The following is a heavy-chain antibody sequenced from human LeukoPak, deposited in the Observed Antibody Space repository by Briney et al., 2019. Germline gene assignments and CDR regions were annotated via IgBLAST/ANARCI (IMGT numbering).Heavy chain of an antibody. CDR1: GFTFDDYA. Sequence: ESGGGLVQPGRSLRLSCAASGFTFDDYAMHWVRQAPGKGLEWVSGISWNSGSIGYADSVKGRFTISRDNAKNSLYLQMNSLRAEDTALYYCAKDITARQYYFDYWGQGTLVTVSS. CDR2: ISWNSGSI. CDR3: AKDITARQYYFDY. V-gene: IGHV3-9*01. D-gene: IGHD6-6*01. J-gene: IGHJ4*02.